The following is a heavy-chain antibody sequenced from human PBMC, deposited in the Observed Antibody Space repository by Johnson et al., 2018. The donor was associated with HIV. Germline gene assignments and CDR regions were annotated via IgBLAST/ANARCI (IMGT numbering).Heavy chain of an antibody. J-gene: IGHJ3*02. V-gene: IGHV3-15*02. CDR3: AKDRALAAAGWPSDAFDI. CDR2: IKSKTDGGTI. D-gene: IGHD6-13*01. CDR1: GFTFSNAW. Sequence: VQLVESGGALVKPGGSLRVSCAASGFTFSNAWMSWVRQAPGKGLEWVGRIKSKTDGGTIDYGAPVKGRFTISRDDSKNTLYLQMNSLKTEDTAVYYCAKDRALAAAGWPSDAFDIWGQGTMVTVSS.